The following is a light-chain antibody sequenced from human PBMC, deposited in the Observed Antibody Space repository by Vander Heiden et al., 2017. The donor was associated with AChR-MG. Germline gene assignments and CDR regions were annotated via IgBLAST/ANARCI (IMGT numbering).Light chain of an antibody. CDR2: GAS. V-gene: IGKV3-15*01. J-gene: IGKJ4*01. CDR1: QSVSGN. Sequence: EIVMTQSPATLSVSPGERATLPCRASQSVSGNLAWYQQKPGQAPRLLICGASTRATGIPARFSGSGSGTEFTLTISSLQSEDFAVYYCQQYNNWPPLTFGGGTKVEIK. CDR3: QQYNNWPPLT.